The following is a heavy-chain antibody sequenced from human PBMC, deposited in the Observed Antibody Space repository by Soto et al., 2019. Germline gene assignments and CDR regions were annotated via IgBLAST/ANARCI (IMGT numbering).Heavy chain of an antibody. D-gene: IGHD1-26*01. CDR2: ISYGGGTT. CDR1: EFTFSNYA. V-gene: IGHV3-23*01. Sequence: GGSLRLSCAASEFTFSNYAMSWVRQAPGKGLEWVSAISYGGGTTYYADSVKGRFTISRDNSKNTLYLQMNSLRAEDTAVYYCARGRGATVWDAFDIWGQGTMVTVSS. J-gene: IGHJ3*02. CDR3: ARGRGATVWDAFDI.